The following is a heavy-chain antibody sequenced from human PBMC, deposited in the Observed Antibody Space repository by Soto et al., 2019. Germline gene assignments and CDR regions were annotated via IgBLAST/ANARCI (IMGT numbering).Heavy chain of an antibody. D-gene: IGHD2-21*02. CDR2: ISGSGGST. V-gene: IGHV3-23*01. CDR1: VLTFSSYA. J-gene: IGHJ4*02. CDR3: AKHVSGSGDCSTIPXPYYFDY. Sequence: LRLSCAASVLTFSSYAMSWVRQAPGKGLEWVSAISGSGGSTYYADSVNCRFTISRDNSKNTLYVQMNSLRAEDTAVYYCAKHVSGSGDCSTIPXPYYFDYWSQGTLVNLSS.